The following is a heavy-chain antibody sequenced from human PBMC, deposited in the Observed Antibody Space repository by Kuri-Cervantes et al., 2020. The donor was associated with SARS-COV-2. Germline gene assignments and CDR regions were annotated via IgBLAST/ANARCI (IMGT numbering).Heavy chain of an antibody. CDR2: INHSGST. Sequence: GSLRLSCAVYGGSFSGYYWSWIRQPPGKGLEWIGEINHSGSTNYNPSLKSRVTISVDTSKNQFSLKLSSVTAADTVVYYCARQADGSDTGSLTGWGQGTLVTVSS. CDR3: ARQADGSDTGSLTG. CDR1: GGSFSGYY. V-gene: IGHV4-34*01. J-gene: IGHJ4*02. D-gene: IGHD1-26*01.